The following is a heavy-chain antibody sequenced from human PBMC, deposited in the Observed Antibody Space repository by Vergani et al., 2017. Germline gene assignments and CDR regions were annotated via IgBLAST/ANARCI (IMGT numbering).Heavy chain of an antibody. CDR3: ARFKWHDIDY. J-gene: IGHJ4*02. D-gene: IGHD1-20*01. V-gene: IGHV4-30-4*01. Sequence: QVQLQESGPGLVKPSQTLSLTCTVSGDSMNSDDFSWSWIRQPPGEGLELIGNIFYSGSTYYNPSLKSRLTLSVALSKNLFSLKLNSVTAADAAVYYCARFKWHDIDYWGQGTLVTVSS. CDR2: IFYSGST. CDR1: GDSMNSDDFS.